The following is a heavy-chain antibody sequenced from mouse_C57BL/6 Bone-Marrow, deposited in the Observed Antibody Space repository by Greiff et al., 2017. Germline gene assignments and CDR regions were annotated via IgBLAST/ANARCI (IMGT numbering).Heavy chain of an antibody. V-gene: IGHV1-50*01. Sequence: VKQSCTAFGYTFTRYWMPWVKPRPGQGLEWIGEIDPSDSYTNYTQKFKGKTTLTVDTSSSTAYMQRSSLTSEDSAVYYCARDGTWFAYWVQGTLVTVSA. CDR2: IDPSDSYT. CDR1: GYTFTRYW. D-gene: IGHD3-3*01. CDR3: ARDGTWFAY. J-gene: IGHJ3*01.